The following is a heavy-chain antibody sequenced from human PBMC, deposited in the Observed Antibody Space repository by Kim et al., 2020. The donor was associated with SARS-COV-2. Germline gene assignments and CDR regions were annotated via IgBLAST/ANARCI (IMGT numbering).Heavy chain of an antibody. CDR1: GFTFSGSA. CDR3: TVYNWNHVRPEQDAFDI. D-gene: IGHD1-20*01. J-gene: IGHJ3*02. Sequence: GGSLRLSCAASGFTFSGSAMHWVRQASGKGLEWVGRIRSKANSYATAYAASVKGRFTISRDDSKNTAYLQMNSLKTEDTAVYYCTVYNWNHVRPEQDAFDIWGQGTMVTVSS. CDR2: IRSKANSYAT. V-gene: IGHV3-73*01.